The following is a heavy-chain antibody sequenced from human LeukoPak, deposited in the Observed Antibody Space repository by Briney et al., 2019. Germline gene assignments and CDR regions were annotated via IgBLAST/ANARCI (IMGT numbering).Heavy chain of an antibody. CDR2: IYYSGTT. CDR3: ARDAYCSGRICHHDGVFDI. V-gene: IGHV4-59*01. Sequence: SETLSLTCTVSGDSISSYYWSWIRQPPGKGLEWIGYIYYSGTTNYNPSLKSRVTISVDTSRNQFFLKLSSVTAADTAAYYCARDAYCSGRICHHDGVFDIWGQGTMVTVSS. J-gene: IGHJ3*02. D-gene: IGHD2-15*01. CDR1: GDSISSYY.